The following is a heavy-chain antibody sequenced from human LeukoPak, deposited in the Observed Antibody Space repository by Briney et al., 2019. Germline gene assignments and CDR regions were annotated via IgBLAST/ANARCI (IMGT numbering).Heavy chain of an antibody. Sequence: KASETLSLTCAVYGVSFSGYYWSWIRQPPGKGLEWIGEINHSGSTNYNPSLKSRVTISVDTSKNQFSLKLSSVTAADTAVYYCARYCSSTSCRNWFDPWGQGTLVTVSS. V-gene: IGHV4-34*01. CDR3: ARYCSSTSCRNWFDP. CDR1: GVSFSGYY. CDR2: INHSGST. D-gene: IGHD2-2*01. J-gene: IGHJ5*02.